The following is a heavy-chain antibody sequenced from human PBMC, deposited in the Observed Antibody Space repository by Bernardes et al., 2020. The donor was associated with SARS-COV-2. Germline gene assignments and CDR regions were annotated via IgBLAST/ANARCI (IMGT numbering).Heavy chain of an antibody. CDR2: INPISGGT. J-gene: IGHJ6*02. V-gene: IGHV1-2*02. D-gene: IGHD3-22*01. CDR3: ALPPTNFDRYGMDV. Sequence: ASVKVSCKASGYPFTGYYIHWVRQAPGQGLEWMGWINPISGGTNYAQKFQGRVTMTRDTSISTAYMELTRLRSDDTAVFYCALPPTNFDRYGMDVWGQGTTGTVS. CDR1: GYPFTGYY.